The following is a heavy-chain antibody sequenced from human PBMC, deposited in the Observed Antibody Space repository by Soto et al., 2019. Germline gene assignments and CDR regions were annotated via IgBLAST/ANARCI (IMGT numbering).Heavy chain of an antibody. CDR3: ARDLAAAGTDWFDP. D-gene: IGHD6-13*01. Sequence: ESGGGVVQPGRSLRLSCAASGFTFSSYGMHWVRQAPGKGLEWVAVIWYDGSNKYYADSVKGRFTISRDNSKNTLYLQMNSLRAEDTAVYYCARDLAAAGTDWFDPWGQGTLVTVSS. CDR1: GFTFSSYG. J-gene: IGHJ5*02. CDR2: IWYDGSNK. V-gene: IGHV3-33*01.